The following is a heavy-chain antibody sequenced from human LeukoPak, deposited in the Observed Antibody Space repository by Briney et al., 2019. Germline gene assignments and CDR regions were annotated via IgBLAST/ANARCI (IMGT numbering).Heavy chain of an antibody. V-gene: IGHV4-34*01. CDR1: GGSFSGYY. J-gene: IGHJ4*02. D-gene: IGHD3-10*01. CDR2: INHSGST. CDR3: ARATMVRGLVFDY. Sequence: SETLSLTCAVYGGSFSGYYWSWIRQPPGKGLEWSGEINHSGSTNYNPSLKSRVTISVDTSNNQFSLKLSSVTAADTAVYYCARATMVRGLVFDYWGQGTLVTVSS.